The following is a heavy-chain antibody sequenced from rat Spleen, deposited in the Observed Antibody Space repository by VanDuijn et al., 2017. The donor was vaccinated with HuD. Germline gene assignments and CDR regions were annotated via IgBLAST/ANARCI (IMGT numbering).Heavy chain of an antibody. Sequence: QVQLKESGPGLVQPSQTLSLTCTVSGFSLTSNSVHWVRQPPGKGLEWMGVMWSDGDTSYNSALKSRLSISRDTSKSQVFLKMNSLQTEDTAIYYCTSLGLPGYNPWYFDYWGQGVMVTVSS. CDR2: MWSDGDT. V-gene: IGHV2-32*01. CDR3: TSLGLPGYNPWYFDY. J-gene: IGHJ2*01. D-gene: IGHD1-4*01. CDR1: GFSLTSNS.